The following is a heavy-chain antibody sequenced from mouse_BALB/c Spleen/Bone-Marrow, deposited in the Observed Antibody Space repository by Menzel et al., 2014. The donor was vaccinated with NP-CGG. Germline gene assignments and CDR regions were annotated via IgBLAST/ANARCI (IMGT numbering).Heavy chain of an antibody. Sequence: EVQGVESGGGLVQPGGSLKLSCAASGFDFSRYWMSWVRQAPGKGLEWIGEINPDSSTINYTPSLKDKFIISRDNAKNTLSLQMSKVKSEDTALYYCARLNYSGNLVVWGPGTTVTVSS. J-gene: IGHJ1*01. D-gene: IGHD1-1*01. CDR3: ARLNYSGNLVV. CDR2: INPDSSTI. V-gene: IGHV4-1*02. CDR1: GFDFSRYW.